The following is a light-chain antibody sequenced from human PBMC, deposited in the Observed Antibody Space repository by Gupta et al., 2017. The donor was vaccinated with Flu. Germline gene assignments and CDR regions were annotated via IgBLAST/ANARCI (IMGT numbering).Light chain of an antibody. CDR3: QQRNSTLWP. V-gene: IGKV1-39*01. Sequence: DIQMTQSPSSLYASVGERVTITCRASHNIAVYLNWYQQKPGTAPQLLIYNAARLKSGVPSRFSGSGFGTDFTLTINRRQPEDFATYYCQQRNSTLWPFGQGTKVEI. J-gene: IGKJ1*01. CDR1: HNIAVY. CDR2: NAA.